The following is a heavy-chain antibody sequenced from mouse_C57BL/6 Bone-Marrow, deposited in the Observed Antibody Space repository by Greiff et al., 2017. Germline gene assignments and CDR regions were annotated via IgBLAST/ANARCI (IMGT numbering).Heavy chain of an antibody. CDR1: GYSITSGYY. CDR2: ISYDGSN. D-gene: IGHD3-2*02. CDR3: ARDRELRLRPWFAY. V-gene: IGHV3-6*01. Sequence: EVKLVESGPGLVKPSQSLSLTCSVTGYSITSGYYWNWIRQFPGNKLEWMGYISYDGSNNYNPSLKNRISITRDTSKNQFFLKLNSVTTEDTATYYCARDRELRLRPWFAYWGQGTLVTVSA. J-gene: IGHJ3*01.